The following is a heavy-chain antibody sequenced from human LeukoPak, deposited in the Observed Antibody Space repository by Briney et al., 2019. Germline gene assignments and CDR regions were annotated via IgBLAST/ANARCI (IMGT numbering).Heavy chain of an antibody. CDR2: ITWDGDST. J-gene: IGHJ6*04. V-gene: IGHV3-43D*03. Sequence: GGSLRLSCAASGFTFEDYAMHWVRQAPGKGLEWVSLITWDGDSTYYADSVKGRFTISRDNSKNYLYLQMNSLRAEDTAVYYCAELGITMIGGVWGKGTTVTISS. CDR3: AELGITMIGGV. CDR1: GFTFEDYA. D-gene: IGHD3-10*02.